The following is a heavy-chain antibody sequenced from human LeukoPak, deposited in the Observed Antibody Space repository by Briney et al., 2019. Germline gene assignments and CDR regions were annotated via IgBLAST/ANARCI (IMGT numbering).Heavy chain of an antibody. V-gene: IGHV4-59*01. CDR2: IYYSGST. CDR3: ASGSADTAMVPPYYFDY. Sequence: SETLSLTCTVSGGSISSYYWSWIRQPPGKGLEWIGYIYYSGSTNYNPSLKSRVTISVGTSKNQFSLKLSPVTVADTAVYYCASGSADTAMVPPYYFDYWGQGTLVTVSS. J-gene: IGHJ4*02. D-gene: IGHD5-18*01. CDR1: GGSISSYY.